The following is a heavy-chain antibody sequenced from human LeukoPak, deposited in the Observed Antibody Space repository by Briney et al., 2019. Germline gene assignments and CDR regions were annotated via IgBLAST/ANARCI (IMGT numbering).Heavy chain of an antibody. CDR3: ARVNYYDSSGYYGGSFDY. CDR1: GYTFTSYG. Sequence: ASVKVSCKASGYTFTSYGISWVRQAPGQGLEWMGWISAYNGNTNYAQKLQGRVTMTTDTSTSTAYMELRSLRSDDTAVYYCARVNYYDSSGYYGGSFDYWGQGTLVTVSS. V-gene: IGHV1-18*01. D-gene: IGHD3-22*01. CDR2: ISAYNGNT. J-gene: IGHJ4*02.